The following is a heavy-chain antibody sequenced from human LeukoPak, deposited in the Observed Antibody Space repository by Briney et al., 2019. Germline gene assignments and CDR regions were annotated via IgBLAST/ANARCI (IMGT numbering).Heavy chain of an antibody. D-gene: IGHD6-19*01. V-gene: IGHV3-21*01. Sequence: PGGSLRLSCAASGFIFSSYPMNWVRQAPGKGLEWVSTISGTSSYIQYADSVKGRFTISRDNAKNSLYLQMSSLRAEDTAVYYCARDPRTYSSGWYGFENWFDPWGQGTLVTVSS. J-gene: IGHJ5*02. CDR1: GFIFSSYP. CDR2: ISGTSSYI. CDR3: ARDPRTYSSGWYGFENWFDP.